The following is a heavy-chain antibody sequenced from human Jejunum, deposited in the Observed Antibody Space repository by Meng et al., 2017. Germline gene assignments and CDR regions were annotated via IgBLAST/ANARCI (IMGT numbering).Heavy chain of an antibody. D-gene: IGHD3-10*01. J-gene: IGHJ5*02. Sequence: QLGEVWVEWKKPGSSVKISCKTSGGTFSNYASNWVRQAPGQGLEWMGGIIAISGAANYAQKFRGRVTFSTDASTSTAYMDLTSLRSEDTAVYYCAYGSGSYLNNRFDPWGQGTLVTVSS. CDR3: AYGSGSYLNNRFDP. CDR2: IIAISGAA. CDR1: GGTFSNYA. V-gene: IGHV1-69*05.